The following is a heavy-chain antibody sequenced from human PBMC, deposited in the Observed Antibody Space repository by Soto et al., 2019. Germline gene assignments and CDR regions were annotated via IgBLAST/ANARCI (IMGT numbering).Heavy chain of an antibody. D-gene: IGHD3-22*01. Sequence: GASVKVSCKASGFIFSSSSVLWVRQARGQRLEWIGWITVGTGNTNYAQKFQERVTITRHMSTSTAYMELSNLTSEDTAVYYCAAGDSSGYYGGWGQGTQVTVSS. J-gene: IGHJ4*02. CDR1: GFIFSSSS. CDR3: AAGDSSGYYGG. CDR2: ITVGTGNT. V-gene: IGHV1-58*01.